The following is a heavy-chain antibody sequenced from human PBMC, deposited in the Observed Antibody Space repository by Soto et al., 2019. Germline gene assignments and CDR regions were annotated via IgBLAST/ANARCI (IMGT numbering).Heavy chain of an antibody. Sequence: XASLWLPCTVSGGSISSYYWSWIRQPPGKGLEWIGYIYYSGSTNYNPSLNSRVTISVDTSKNQFYLKLSSVTAADTAVYYRARNKEVVVINKSYYYGMDVWGQAITVTVSS. CDR2: IYYSGST. CDR3: ARNKEVVVINKSYYYGMDV. V-gene: IGHV4-59*01. D-gene: IGHD3-22*01. J-gene: IGHJ6*02. CDR1: GGSISSYY.